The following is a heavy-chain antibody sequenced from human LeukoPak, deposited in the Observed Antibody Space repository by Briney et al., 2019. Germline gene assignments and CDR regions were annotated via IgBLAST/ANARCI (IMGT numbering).Heavy chain of an antibody. J-gene: IGHJ4*02. V-gene: IGHV4-34*01. D-gene: IGHD6-19*01. Sequence: SETLSLTCAVYGGSFSGYYWSWIRQPPGKGLEWIGEINHSGSTNYNPCLKSRVTISVDTSKNQFSLKLSSVTAADTAVYYCARVDSSGWSRVDYWGQGTLVTVSS. CDR3: ARVDSSGWSRVDY. CDR2: INHSGST. CDR1: GGSFSGYY.